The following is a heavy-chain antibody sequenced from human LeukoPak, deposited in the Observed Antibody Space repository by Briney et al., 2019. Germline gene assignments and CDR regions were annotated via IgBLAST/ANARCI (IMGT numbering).Heavy chain of an antibody. CDR2: IYTTEKT. J-gene: IGHJ6*03. CDR1: GGSISSGSYY. Sequence: PSETLSLTCSVSGGSISSGSYYWSWIRQPAGKGLEWIGRIYTTEKTNYNPSLKSRLTISLDTSKNQFSLKLSSVTAADTAVYYCARVRSFYYYYYYMDVWGKGTTVTVSS. V-gene: IGHV4-61*02. CDR3: ARVRSFYYYYYYMDV.